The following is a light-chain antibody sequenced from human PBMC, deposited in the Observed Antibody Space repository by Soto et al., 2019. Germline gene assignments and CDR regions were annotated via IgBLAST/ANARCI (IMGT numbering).Light chain of an antibody. CDR3: QQRSNWLT. J-gene: IGKJ4*01. Sequence: EIVLTQSPATLSLSPGERATLSCRASQSVSSYVAWYQQKPGQAPRLLIYDASNRATGIPARFSGSGSGTDFTLTISSLEPEDFAAYYCQQRSNWLTFGGGTKVEIK. V-gene: IGKV3-11*01. CDR1: QSVSSY. CDR2: DAS.